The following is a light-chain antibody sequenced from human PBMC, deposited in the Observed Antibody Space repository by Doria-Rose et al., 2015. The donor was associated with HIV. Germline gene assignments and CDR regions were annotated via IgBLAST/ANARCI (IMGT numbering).Light chain of an antibody. CDR3: QQSYSTPLT. J-gene: IGKJ4*01. V-gene: IGKV1-39*01. CDR1: QSTGSF. CDR2: AAY. Sequence: DIQVTQSPSPLYASVGDRVTITCRASQSTGSFLNWYQQKPGKAPKLLIYAAYSLQNGVPSRFSGSRSGTDFTLTISSLQPEDFATYFCQQSYSTPLTFGGGTKVEIK.